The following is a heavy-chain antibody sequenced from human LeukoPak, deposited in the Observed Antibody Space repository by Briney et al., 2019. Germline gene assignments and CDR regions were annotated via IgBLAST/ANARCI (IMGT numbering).Heavy chain of an antibody. V-gene: IGHV1-69*13. Sequence: GASVKVSCKASGGTFSSYAISWVRQAPGQGLEWMGGIIPIFGTANYAQKFQGRVTITADESTSTAYMEPSSLRSEDTAVYYCARALDYGDYAYYYYGMDVWGKGTTVTVSS. CDR2: IIPIFGTA. CDR1: GGTFSSYA. J-gene: IGHJ6*04. D-gene: IGHD4-17*01. CDR3: ARALDYGDYAYYYYGMDV.